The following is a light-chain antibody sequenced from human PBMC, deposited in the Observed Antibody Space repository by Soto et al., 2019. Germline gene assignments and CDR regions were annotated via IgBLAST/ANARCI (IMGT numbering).Light chain of an antibody. CDR3: QHYKTYSRT. V-gene: IGKV1-5*01. CDR2: DGS. CDR1: QSISSW. Sequence: DIQMTQSPSTLSASVGDTVTVTCRASQSISSWLAWYQQKPGKAPKLLIYDGSSFESGVTSRFSGSGSGTEFTLTISSLQPDDSATYYCQHYKTYSRTFGQGTQVDIK. J-gene: IGKJ1*01.